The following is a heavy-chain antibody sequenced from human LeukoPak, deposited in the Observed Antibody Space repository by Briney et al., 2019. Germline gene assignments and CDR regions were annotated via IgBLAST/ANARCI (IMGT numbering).Heavy chain of an antibody. J-gene: IGHJ3*02. CDR2: IRSKANSYAT. V-gene: IGHV3-73*01. D-gene: IGHD3-22*01. CDR3: TRTLYYYASSGYYSPDAFDI. Sequence: PGESLRLSCAASGFTFSGSAMHWVRQASGKGLELVGRIRSKANSYATAYAASVKGRFTISRDDSKNTAYLQMNSLKTEDTAVYYCTRTLYYYASSGYYSPDAFDIWGQGTTVTVSS. CDR1: GFTFSGSA.